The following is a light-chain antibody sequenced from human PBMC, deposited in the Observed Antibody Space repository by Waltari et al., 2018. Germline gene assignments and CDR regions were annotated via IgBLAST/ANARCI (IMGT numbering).Light chain of an antibody. CDR2: RTK. Sequence: QSVLTQPPSASGTPGPRVTISCSGSSSHLGSNYVYWYQQLPGTVPNPPIMRTKQGPAGAPDRFSGSKSGPSASLAISGLRSEDEADYYCAAWDDSLRGVFGGGTKLTVL. V-gene: IGLV1-47*01. CDR3: AAWDDSLRGV. J-gene: IGLJ3*02. CDR1: SSHLGSNY.